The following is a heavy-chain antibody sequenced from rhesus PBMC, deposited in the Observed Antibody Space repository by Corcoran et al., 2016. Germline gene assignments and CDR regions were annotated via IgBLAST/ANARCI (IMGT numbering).Heavy chain of an antibody. CDR3: AGEGYSNYVDFDY. J-gene: IGHJ4*01. CDR2: INPYNGNT. Sequence: QVQLVQSGAEVKKPGSSVKVSCKASGYTFTDYYMHWVRQAPRQGLEWIGWINPYNGNTNYAQKFQGRVTRTRDTSTSTAYMELSSLGAEDTGVYYWAGEGYSNYVDFDYWGQGVLVTVSS. CDR1: GYTFTDYY. D-gene: IGHD4-23*01. V-gene: IGHV1S2*01.